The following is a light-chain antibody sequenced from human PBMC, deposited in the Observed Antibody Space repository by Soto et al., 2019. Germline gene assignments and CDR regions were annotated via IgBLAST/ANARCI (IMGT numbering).Light chain of an antibody. Sequence: EIVLTQSPGTLSLSPGERATLSCRASQSVSSIFLAWYQQKSGQAPRLLIYGASSRATGIPDRFSGSGSGKDFTLTISRLEPEDFAEYYCQQYDSSPLTFGGGTKVEIK. V-gene: IGKV3-20*01. CDR1: QSVSSIF. J-gene: IGKJ4*01. CDR3: QQYDSSPLT. CDR2: GAS.